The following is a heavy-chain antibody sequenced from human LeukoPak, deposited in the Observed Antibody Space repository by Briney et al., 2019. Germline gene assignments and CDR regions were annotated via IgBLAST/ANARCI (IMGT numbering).Heavy chain of an antibody. CDR1: WIIFRSFR. D-gene: IGHD3-10*01. CDR3: AKDFGYDSGTYPEQ. V-gene: IGHV3-30*18. J-gene: IGHJ4*02. Sequence: GGAPGPSRAGAWIIFRSFRIEVGPPGPRKGAGGVGVISYDGSKKYYPESVRGRFTISRDNSKNTLFLQMNSLRAEDTAVYYCAKDFGYDSGTYPEQWGQGTLVTVSS. CDR2: ISYDGSKK.